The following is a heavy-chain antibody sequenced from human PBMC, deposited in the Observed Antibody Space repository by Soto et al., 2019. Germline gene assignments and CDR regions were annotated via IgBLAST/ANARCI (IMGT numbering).Heavy chain of an antibody. CDR3: ARAYLQLWCDP. CDR1: GDSISSGDNY. D-gene: IGHD1-1*01. J-gene: IGHJ5*02. Sequence: PSETLSLTCTVSGDSISSGDNYWTWIRHPPGNDLEWIGYISYTGSTHYNPSVRSRVSISMDTSKNQFSLKLSSVTAADTAVYYCARAYLQLWCDPWGQGILVTVSS. CDR2: ISYTGST. V-gene: IGHV4-30-4*01.